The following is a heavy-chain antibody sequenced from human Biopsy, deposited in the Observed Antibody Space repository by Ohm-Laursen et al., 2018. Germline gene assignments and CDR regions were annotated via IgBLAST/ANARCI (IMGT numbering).Heavy chain of an antibody. D-gene: IGHD3-22*01. Sequence: TLSLTCVVYGESFNGYYWSWIRQTPGKGLEWIGEINHSGRTNYNPSLKSRVTISVDTSKNQFSLKLRSVTAADTAVYYCVRGVDYYDPYHYYALDVWGQGTTVTVSS. CDR2: INHSGRT. J-gene: IGHJ6*02. V-gene: IGHV4-34*01. CDR1: GESFNGYY. CDR3: VRGVDYYDPYHYYALDV.